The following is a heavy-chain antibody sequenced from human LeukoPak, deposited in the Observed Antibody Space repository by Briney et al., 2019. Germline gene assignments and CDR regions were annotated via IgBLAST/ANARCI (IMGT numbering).Heavy chain of an antibody. V-gene: IGHV1-69*13. Sequence: SVKVSCKASGGTFSSYAISWVRQAPGQGLEWMGGIIPIFGTANYAQKFQGRVTITADESTSTAYMELSSLRSEDTAVYYCAGKIVVVPAAIGGYGYWGQGTLVTVSS. CDR2: IIPIFGTA. D-gene: IGHD2-2*01. J-gene: IGHJ4*02. CDR3: AGKIVVVPAAIGGYGY. CDR1: GGTFSSYA.